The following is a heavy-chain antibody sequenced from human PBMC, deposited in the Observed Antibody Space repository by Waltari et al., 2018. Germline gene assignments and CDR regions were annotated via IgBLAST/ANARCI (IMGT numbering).Heavy chain of an antibody. J-gene: IGHJ4*02. CDR1: GGSISSSNW. D-gene: IGHD4-17*01. V-gene: IGHV4-4*02. CDR2: TYHSGST. Sequence: QVQLQESGPGLVKPSGTLSLTCAVSGGSISSSNWWSWVRQPPGKGLEWIGETYHSGSTNYNPSLKSRVTISVDKSKNQFSLKLSSVTAADTAVYYCARVKRVYGDYVLFDYWGQGTLVTVSS. CDR3: ARVKRVYGDYVLFDY.